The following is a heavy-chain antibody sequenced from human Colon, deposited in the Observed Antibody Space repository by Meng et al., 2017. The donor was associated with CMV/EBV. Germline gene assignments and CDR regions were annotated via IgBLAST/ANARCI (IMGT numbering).Heavy chain of an antibody. CDR3: AKDPMIYDGCAYSFEY. J-gene: IGHJ4*02. V-gene: IGHV3-30*02. D-gene: IGHD5-24*01. CDR1: GSFFSSYG. Sequence: GSSLKISCAASGSFFSSYGMHWVRQAPGKGLEWVAFIWYDGRNEYYEDSVNGRFTISRDNSENVVYLQMFSLRPEDTVMYYCAKDPMIYDGCAYSFEYWGQGTRVTVSS. CDR2: IWYDGRNE.